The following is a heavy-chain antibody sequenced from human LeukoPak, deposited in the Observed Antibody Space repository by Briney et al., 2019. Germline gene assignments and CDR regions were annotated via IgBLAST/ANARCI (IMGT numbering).Heavy chain of an antibody. CDR3: ARRGDGGRSFDY. CDR2: TYGGGNT. J-gene: IGHJ4*02. D-gene: IGHD4-23*01. V-gene: IGHV3-53*01. CDR1: GFTVGSSY. Sequence: GGSLRLSCAASGFTVGSSYMNWVRQAPGKGLEWVSLTYGGGNTYYADSVKGRFTISRDNSKNTLYLQMNSLRAEDTAVYYCARRGDGGRSFDYWGQGTLVTVSS.